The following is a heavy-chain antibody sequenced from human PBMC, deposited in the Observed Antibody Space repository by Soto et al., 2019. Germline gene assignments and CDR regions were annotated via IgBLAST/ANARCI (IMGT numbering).Heavy chain of an antibody. CDR1: GFTFSNFA. CDR2: ISANGDTT. V-gene: IGHV3-64*01. J-gene: IGHJ6*01. Sequence: EVQLVESGGGLVQPGGSLRLSCAASGFTFSNFAMHWLRQAPGKGLECVSVISANGDTTYYATSVKDRFTISRDDYKNTLYLQMGSLRADDMAVYYCARAWRADVW. CDR3: ARAWRADV.